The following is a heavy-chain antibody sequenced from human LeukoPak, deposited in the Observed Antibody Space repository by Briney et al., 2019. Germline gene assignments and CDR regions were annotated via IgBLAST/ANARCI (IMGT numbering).Heavy chain of an antibody. Sequence: ASVKVSCKASGYTFTSYGISWVRQAPGQGLEWMGWISAYNGNTNYAQKLQGRVTMTTDTSTSTAYMELRSLRSDDTAVYYCARVVVPAAINSGYCYYYYMDVWGKGTTVTVSS. V-gene: IGHV1-18*01. CDR1: GYTFTSYG. CDR2: ISAYNGNT. D-gene: IGHD2-2*02. J-gene: IGHJ6*03. CDR3: ARVVVPAAINSGYCYYYYMDV.